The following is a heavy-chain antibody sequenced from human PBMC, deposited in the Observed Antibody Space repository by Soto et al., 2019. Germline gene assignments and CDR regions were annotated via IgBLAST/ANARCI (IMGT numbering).Heavy chain of an antibody. CDR3: AREVQVHTPAFVY. V-gene: IGHV1-69*19. J-gene: IGHJ4*02. CDR2: ISPMFGAA. CDR1: GCTFNTYA. Sequence: QVQLVQSGAEMQKPGSSVKVSCQSSGCTFNTYAMNWVRQAPGQGPEWMGDISPMFGAANYAPKCQGRVTITADESTGTSYMQLSSLPSEDTALYFCAREVQVHTPAFVYWGQGTRVTVSS. D-gene: IGHD3-10*01.